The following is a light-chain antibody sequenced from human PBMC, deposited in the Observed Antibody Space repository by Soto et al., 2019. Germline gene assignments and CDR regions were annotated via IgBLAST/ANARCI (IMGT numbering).Light chain of an antibody. V-gene: IGLV2-11*01. J-gene: IGLJ1*01. CDR1: SSVVGNYNS. CDR3: CSYIGSYSYV. CDR2: DVN. Sequence: QSALAQPRSVSGSPGQSVTISCTGTSSVVGNYNSVSWYQHHPGKAPKLMIYDVNKWPSGVPDRFSGSKSGNTASLTISGLQAEDEADYYCCSYIGSYSYVFGTGTKVTDL.